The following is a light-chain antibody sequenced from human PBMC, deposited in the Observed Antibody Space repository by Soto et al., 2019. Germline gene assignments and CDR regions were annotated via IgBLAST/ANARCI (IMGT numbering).Light chain of an antibody. CDR3: QQSYSTPPIT. Sequence: DIQMTQSPSSLSASLGDRVTITCRASQSISSSLNWYQQKPGKAPKLLIYAASSLQSGVPSRFSGSGSGTDFTLTISSLQPEDFATYYCQQSYSTPPITFGQGTRLEIK. CDR2: AAS. J-gene: IGKJ5*01. V-gene: IGKV1-39*01. CDR1: QSISSS.